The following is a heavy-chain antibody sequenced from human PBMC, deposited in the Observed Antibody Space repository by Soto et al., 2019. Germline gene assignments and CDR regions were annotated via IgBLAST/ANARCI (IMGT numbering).Heavy chain of an antibody. CDR2: IYSRGTT. V-gene: IGHV4-59*12. J-gene: IGHJ6*02. CDR1: GGTISSYY. CDR3: ATGRISRGLDV. Sequence: GTLSLTCSVSGGTISSYYWSWIRQPPRKGLEWIGYIYSRGTTSYNPSLKSRATILVDTSKNQFSLRLTSVTATDTAVYYCATGRISRGLDVWGQGTTVTSP.